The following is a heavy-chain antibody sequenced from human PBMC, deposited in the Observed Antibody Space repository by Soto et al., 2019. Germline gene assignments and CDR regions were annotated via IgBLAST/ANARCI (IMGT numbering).Heavy chain of an antibody. J-gene: IGHJ3*02. Sequence: QVQLVQSGAEVKKPGSSVKVSCKASGGTFSSYAISWVRQAPGQGLEWMGGIIPIFGTANYAQKFQGRVTITADESTSTAYMERSSLRSGDTAVYYCASETVHYYERSGPLSGHDAFDIWGHGTMVTVSA. CDR2: IIPIFGTA. V-gene: IGHV1-69*01. CDR3: ASETVHYYERSGPLSGHDAFDI. D-gene: IGHD3-22*01. CDR1: GGTFSSYA.